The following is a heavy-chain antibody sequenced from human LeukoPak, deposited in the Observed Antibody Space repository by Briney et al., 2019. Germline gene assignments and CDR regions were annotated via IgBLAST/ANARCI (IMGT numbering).Heavy chain of an antibody. J-gene: IGHJ3*02. CDR1: GFTFSXXX. Sequence: XASGFTFSXXXXXWVRXAPGXXXVXVXRINTDGSTRNYADSVKGRFTISRDSAKSTLNLQMNSLRAEDTAVYYCAREPDYYDSRGDAFDIWGQGTMVTVSS. CDR2: INTDGSTR. CDR3: AREPDYYDSRGDAFDI. V-gene: IGHV3-74*01. D-gene: IGHD3-22*01.